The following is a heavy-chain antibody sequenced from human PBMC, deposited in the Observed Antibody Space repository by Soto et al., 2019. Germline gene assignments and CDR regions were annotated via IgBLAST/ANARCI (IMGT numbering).Heavy chain of an antibody. CDR2: ISAYNGNT. CDR1: GYTFTTYG. J-gene: IGHJ5*02. D-gene: IGHD3-10*01. V-gene: IGHV1-18*04. Sequence: ASVKVSCKTSGYTFTTYGVSWVRQAPGQGLEWMGWISAYNGNTNYAQKLQGRVTMTTDTSTSTAYMELRGLRSDDTVVYYCARDRYYYGSGSYYISWFDPWGQGTLVTVSS. CDR3: ARDRYYYGSGSYYISWFDP.